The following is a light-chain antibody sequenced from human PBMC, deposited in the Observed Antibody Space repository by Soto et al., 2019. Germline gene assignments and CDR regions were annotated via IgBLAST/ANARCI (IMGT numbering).Light chain of an antibody. CDR1: QTISSW. J-gene: IGKJ1*01. CDR2: DAS. Sequence: DIQMTQSPSTLSASVGDRVTITCRASQTISSWLAWYQQKPGKAPKLLIYDASSLESGVPSRFSGSGSGTEFTLTISSLQPDDFAPYYCQPYNSYSPRTFGQGTKVEI. CDR3: QPYNSYSPRT. V-gene: IGKV1-5*01.